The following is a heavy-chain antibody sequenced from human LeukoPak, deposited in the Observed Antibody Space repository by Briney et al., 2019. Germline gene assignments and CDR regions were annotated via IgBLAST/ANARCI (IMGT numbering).Heavy chain of an antibody. V-gene: IGHV3-48*01. Sequence: GGSLRLSCAASGFTFSSYSMIWVRQAPGKGLEWISFIRHDSSDIYYADSVKGRFTISRDNAKSSLYLQMNSLRAEDTAVYYCAREWYGELIWGQGTLVTVSS. CDR3: AREWYGELI. CDR1: GFTFSSYS. D-gene: IGHD3-10*01. J-gene: IGHJ4*02. CDR2: IRHDSSDI.